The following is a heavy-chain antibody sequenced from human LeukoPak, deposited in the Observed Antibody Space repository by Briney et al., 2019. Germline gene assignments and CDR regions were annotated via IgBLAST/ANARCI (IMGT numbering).Heavy chain of an antibody. CDR3: ASILWLYYYGRGGAFDI. CDR2: IKKDGSEK. CDR1: GFTFSSYW. D-gene: IGHD3-10*02. V-gene: IGHV3-7*01. J-gene: IGHJ3*02. Sequence: GSLRLSCAASGFTFSSYWMSWVRQAPGKGLEWVANIKKDGSEKYYVDSVEGRFTISRDNAKNSLYLQMSSLRAEDTAVYYCASILWLYYYGRGGAFDIWGQGTMVTVSS.